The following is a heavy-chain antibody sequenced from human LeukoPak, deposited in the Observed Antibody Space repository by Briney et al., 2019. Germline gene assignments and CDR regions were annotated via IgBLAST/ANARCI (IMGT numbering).Heavy chain of an antibody. D-gene: IGHD2-2*01. V-gene: IGHV4-59*01. Sequence: SETLSLTCTVSGGSISSYYWSWIQQPPGKGLEWIGYIYYSGSTNYNPSLKSRVTISVDTSKNQFSLKLSSVTAADTAVYYCVRVTIEYCSSTSCYPYYYYYMDVWGKGTTVTVSS. J-gene: IGHJ6*03. CDR2: IYYSGST. CDR1: GGSISSYY. CDR3: VRVTIEYCSSTSCYPYYYYYMDV.